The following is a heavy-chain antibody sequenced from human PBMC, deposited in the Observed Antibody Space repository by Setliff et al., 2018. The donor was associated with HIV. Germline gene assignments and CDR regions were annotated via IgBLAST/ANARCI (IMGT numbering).Heavy chain of an antibody. J-gene: IGHJ4*02. Sequence: GESLKISCTASGLIFGNYAMSWVRQAPGKGLEWLGFIRTTASGGTTEFAASVKGRFTSSRDDSKSIAYLQMSSLKIEDTAVYYCSAGIQLLYWGQGTLVTVSS. D-gene: IGHD5-18*01. CDR3: SAGIQLLY. CDR1: GLIFGNYA. CDR2: IRTTASGGTT. V-gene: IGHV3-49*04.